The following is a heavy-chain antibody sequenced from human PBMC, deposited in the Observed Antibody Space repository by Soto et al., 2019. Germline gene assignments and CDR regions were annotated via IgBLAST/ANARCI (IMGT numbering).Heavy chain of an antibody. CDR1: GFTFSNYW. CDR2: VKQDGSQK. CDR3: ARGDYYDSSGPFSDAFDI. D-gene: IGHD3-22*01. J-gene: IGHJ3*02. V-gene: IGHV3-7*04. Sequence: GGSLRLSCAASGFTFSNYWMIWVRQAPGKGLEWVANVKQDGSQKWYVDSVKGRFTISRDNTQNSLYLQMNSLRVEDTAVYYCARGDYYDSSGPFSDAFDIWGQGTMVTVSS.